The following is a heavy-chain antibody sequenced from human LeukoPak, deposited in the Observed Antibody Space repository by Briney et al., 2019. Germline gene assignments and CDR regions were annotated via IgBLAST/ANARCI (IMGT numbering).Heavy chain of an antibody. D-gene: IGHD3-22*01. CDR3: ARADVVITMIVVVPAY. Sequence: PGASVKVSCKASGGTFSSYAISWVRQAPGQGLEWKGRIIPILGIANYAQKFQGRVTITADKSTSTAYMELSSLRSEDTAVYYCARADVVITMIVVVPAYWGQGTLVTVSS. CDR1: GGTFSSYA. J-gene: IGHJ4*02. V-gene: IGHV1-69*04. CDR2: IIPILGIA.